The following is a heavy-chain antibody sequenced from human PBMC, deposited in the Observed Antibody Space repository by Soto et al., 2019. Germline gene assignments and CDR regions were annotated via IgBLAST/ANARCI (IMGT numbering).Heavy chain of an antibody. D-gene: IGHD3-3*01. CDR2: ISGSGGST. J-gene: IGHJ4*02. Sequence: PGGSLRLSCAASGFTFSSYAMSWVRQGPGKGLEWVSGISGSGGSTHYADSVKGRFTISRDNRKNTLYLQMNSLRAEDTGVYYCAKDRAKDLWRGYQRHVEFWGQRTLVTVCS. CDR1: GFTFSSYA. CDR3: AKDRAKDLWRGYQRHVEF. V-gene: IGHV3-23*01.